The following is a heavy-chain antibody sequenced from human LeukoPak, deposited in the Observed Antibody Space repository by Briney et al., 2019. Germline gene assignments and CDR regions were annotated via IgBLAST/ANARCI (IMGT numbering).Heavy chain of an antibody. Sequence: GGSLRLSCAASGFTVSSNYMSWVRQAPGKGLEWVSAISGSGGSTYYADSVKGRFTISRDNSKNTLYLQMNSLRAEDTAVYYCAKHSGYDYDPFDYWGQGTLVTVSS. CDR1: GFTVSSNY. J-gene: IGHJ4*02. D-gene: IGHD5-12*01. CDR3: AKHSGYDYDPFDY. V-gene: IGHV3-23*01. CDR2: ISGSGGST.